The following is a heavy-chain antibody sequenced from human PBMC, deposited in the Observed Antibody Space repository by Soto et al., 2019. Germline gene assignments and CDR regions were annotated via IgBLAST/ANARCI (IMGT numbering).Heavy chain of an antibody. CDR3: ARYCSDTSCRSFDY. D-gene: IGHD2-2*01. CDR2: IYYTGST. V-gene: IGHV4-31*03. CDR1: GGSISSGDYY. Sequence: PSETLSLTCTVSGGSISSGDYYWSWIRQHPGKGLEWIGYIYYTGSTHYNPSLKSRATMSVDTSKSQFSLKLSSVTAADTAVYYCARYCSDTSCRSFDYWGQGTLVTVSS. J-gene: IGHJ4*02.